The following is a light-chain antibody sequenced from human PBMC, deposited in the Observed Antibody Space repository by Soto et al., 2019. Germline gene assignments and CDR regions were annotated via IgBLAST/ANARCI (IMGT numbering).Light chain of an antibody. J-gene: IGLJ1*01. Sequence: QPVLTQPPSASASLGASVTLTCTLSSGYSNYKVDWYQQRQGKGPRFVMRVGTGGIVGSKGEGIPDRFSVLGSVLNRYLTIKNIQEEDESDYHCGAHHGSGSNFVYVFGTGTKLTVL. CDR3: GAHHGSGSNFVYV. CDR2: VGTGGIVG. CDR1: SGYSNYK. V-gene: IGLV9-49*01.